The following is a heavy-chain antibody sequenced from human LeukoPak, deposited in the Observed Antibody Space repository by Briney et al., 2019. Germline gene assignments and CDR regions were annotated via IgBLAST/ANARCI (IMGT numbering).Heavy chain of an antibody. D-gene: IGHD1-26*01. CDR1: GFTFSSYW. V-gene: IGHV3-74*01. CDR3: ATSMAARDAFDI. Sequence: GGSLRLSCAASGFTFSSYWMHWVRQAPGKGLVWVSRINSDGSSTSYADSVKGRFTISRDNSKNTLYFQMNSLRAEDTAMYYCATSMAARDAFDIWGQGTMVTVSS. J-gene: IGHJ3*02. CDR2: INSDGSST.